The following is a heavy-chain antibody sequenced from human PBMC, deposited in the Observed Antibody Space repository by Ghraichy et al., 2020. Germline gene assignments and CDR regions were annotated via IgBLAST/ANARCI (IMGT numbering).Heavy chain of an antibody. V-gene: IGHV3-48*03. CDR3: ARQGANMVRGVTYYYNGMDV. J-gene: IGHJ6*02. D-gene: IGHD3-10*01. CDR1: GFTFSSYE. Sequence: GGSLRLSCAGSGFTFSSYEINWVRQAPGKGLEWVSYISSSGNTIYYADSVKGRFTISRDNAKNSLYLQMNSLRAEDTAVYYCARQGANMVRGVTYYYNGMDVWGQGTTVTVSS. CDR2: ISSSGNTI.